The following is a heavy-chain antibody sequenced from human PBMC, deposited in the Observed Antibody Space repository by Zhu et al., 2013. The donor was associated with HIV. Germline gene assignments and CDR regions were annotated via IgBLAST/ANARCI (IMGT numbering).Heavy chain of an antibody. D-gene: IGHD2-21*01. J-gene: IGHJ4*02. CDR2: INPNTGDT. Sequence: VQLVQSGAEVREPGASVKVSCKASGYTFTDYYIHWLRQAPGQGLEWMGWINPNTGDTNSAQKFQGRVTMTRDTSISTAYMELSRLTSDDTAMYFCARDDSLDYWGQGALVTVSS. V-gene: IGHV1-2*02. CDR3: ARDDSLDY. CDR1: GYTFTDYY.